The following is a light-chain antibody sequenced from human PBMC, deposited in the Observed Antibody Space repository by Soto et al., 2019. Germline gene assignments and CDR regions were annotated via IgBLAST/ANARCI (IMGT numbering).Light chain of an antibody. CDR1: SSDVGGYNY. CDR2: DVS. J-gene: IGLJ2*01. CDR3: NSYTSSSTLL. V-gene: IGLV2-14*01. Sequence: QSALTQPASVSGSPGQWITISCTGTSSDVGGYNYVSWYQQHPGKAPKLMIYDVSNRPSGVSNRFSGSKSGNTASLTISGLQAEDEADYYCNSYTSSSTLLFGGGTKVTVL.